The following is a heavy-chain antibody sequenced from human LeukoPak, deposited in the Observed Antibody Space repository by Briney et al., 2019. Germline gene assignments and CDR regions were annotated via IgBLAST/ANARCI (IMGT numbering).Heavy chain of an antibody. V-gene: IGHV3-30-3*01. CDR3: QAHNWFDP. Sequence: PGGSLRLSCAASGFTFSSYAMHWVRQAPGKGLEWVAVISYDGSNKYYADSVKGRFTISRDNSKNTLYLQMNSLSAEDTAVYYCQAHNWFDPWGQGTLVTVSS. J-gene: IGHJ5*02. D-gene: IGHD6-6*01. CDR2: ISYDGSNK. CDR1: GFTFSSYA.